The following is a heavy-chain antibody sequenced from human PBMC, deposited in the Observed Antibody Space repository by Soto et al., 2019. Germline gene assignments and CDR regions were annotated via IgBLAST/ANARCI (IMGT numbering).Heavy chain of an antibody. V-gene: IGHV3-53*01. CDR3: AREWLSEDYYYYYGMDV. D-gene: IGHD3-22*01. J-gene: IGHJ6*02. CDR1: GFTVSSNY. Sequence: GGSLRLSCAASGFTVSSNYMSWVRQAPGKGLEWVSVIYSGGSTYYADSVKGRFTISRDNSKNTLYLQMNSLRAEDTAVYYCAREWLSEDYYYYYGMDVWGQGTTVTVSS. CDR2: IYSGGST.